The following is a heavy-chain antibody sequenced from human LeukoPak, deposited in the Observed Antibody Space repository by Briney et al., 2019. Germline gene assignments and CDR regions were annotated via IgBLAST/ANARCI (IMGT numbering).Heavy chain of an antibody. CDR2: IYYSGST. Sequence: SETLSLTCSVSGGSISSSSNYWGWIRQPPGKGLEWIGSIYYSGSTYYNPSLKSRVTISVDTSKNQFSLKLSSVTAADTAVYYCARDSNDKYYDFWSGPIENWFDPWGQGTLVTVSS. J-gene: IGHJ5*02. D-gene: IGHD3-3*01. V-gene: IGHV4-39*07. CDR1: GGSISSSSNY. CDR3: ARDSNDKYYDFWSGPIENWFDP.